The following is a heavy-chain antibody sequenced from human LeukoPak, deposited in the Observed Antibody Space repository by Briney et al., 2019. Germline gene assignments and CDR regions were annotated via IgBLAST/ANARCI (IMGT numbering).Heavy chain of an antibody. CDR1: GFTFSSYA. D-gene: IGHD6-13*01. CDR2: ISYDGSNK. V-gene: IGHV3-30-3*01. CDR3: ARDGSSWYNGVAFDI. J-gene: IGHJ3*02. Sequence: HTGGSLRLSCAASGFTFSSYAMHWVRQAPGKGLEWVAVISYDGSNKYYADSVKGRFTISRDNAKNTLYLQMNSLRAEDTAVYYCARDGSSWYNGVAFDIWGQGTMVTVSS.